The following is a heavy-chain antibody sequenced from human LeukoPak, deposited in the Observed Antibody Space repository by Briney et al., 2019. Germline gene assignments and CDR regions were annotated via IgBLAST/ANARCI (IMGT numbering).Heavy chain of an antibody. J-gene: IGHJ5*02. CDR3: AGPDYKAWFDP. V-gene: IGHV4-39*01. CDR2: VYYTGSI. D-gene: IGHD3-10*01. CDR1: GGSISASSHY. Sequence: PSETLSLTCSVSGGSISASSHYWAWVRQPPGKGLEWIGSVYYTGSIRYNTSLKSRVTISVDMSKNDLFLTLSSVTAADTAFYYCAGPDYKAWFDPWGQGILVTVSP.